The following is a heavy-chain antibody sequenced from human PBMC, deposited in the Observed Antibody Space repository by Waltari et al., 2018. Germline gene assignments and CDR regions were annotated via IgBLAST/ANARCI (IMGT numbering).Heavy chain of an antibody. CDR3: ARETRHGDWFDP. J-gene: IGHJ5*02. Sequence: QVQLHESGPGLVQPSETLSLACSVSGDSVVSNYWRWIRQSAGKGMEWIGRIYVGGTTNYNPALSGRVYMSVDMSKKQIFLKIMSVTAADTGVYYCARETRHGDWFDPWGQGTLVTVSS. CDR2: IYVGGTT. D-gene: IGHD3-16*01. V-gene: IGHV4-4*07. CDR1: GDSVVSNY.